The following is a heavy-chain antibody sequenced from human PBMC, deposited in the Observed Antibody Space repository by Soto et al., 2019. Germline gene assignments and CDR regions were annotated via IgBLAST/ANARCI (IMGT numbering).Heavy chain of an antibody. CDR2: IWYNGSDK. V-gene: IGHV3-33*06. CDR3: AKDYGDRTGLYSYGMDV. J-gene: IGHJ6*02. D-gene: IGHD4-17*01. Sequence: PGGSLRLSCAASGFTFSSYGMHWVRQAPGKGLEWVAVIWYNGSDKKYADSVKGRFTISRDNSEKTLYLQMNSLRAEDTAVYYCAKDYGDRTGLYSYGMDVWGQGXTVTVSS. CDR1: GFTFSSYG.